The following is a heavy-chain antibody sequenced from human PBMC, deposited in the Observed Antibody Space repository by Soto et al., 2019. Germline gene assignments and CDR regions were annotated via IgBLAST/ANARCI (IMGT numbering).Heavy chain of an antibody. CDR3: ARDLLPYCTNGVCYRGDYYYYGMDV. CDR2: ISYDGSNK. V-gene: IGHV3-30-3*01. D-gene: IGHD2-8*01. Sequence: GGSLRLSCAASGFTFSSYAMHWVRQAPGKGLEWVAVISYDGSNKYYADSVKGRFTISRDNSKNTLYLQMNSLRAEDTAVYYCARDLLPYCTNGVCYRGDYYYYGMDVWGQGTTGNVS. J-gene: IGHJ6*02. CDR1: GFTFSSYA.